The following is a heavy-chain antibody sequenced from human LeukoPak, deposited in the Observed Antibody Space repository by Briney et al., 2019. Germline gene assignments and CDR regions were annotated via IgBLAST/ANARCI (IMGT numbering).Heavy chain of an antibody. Sequence: GGSLRLSCAASGFTFSSIGMHWVRQAPGKGLEWVAVISYDGSIKYYADSVKGRFTISRDNSKNTLYLQMDSQRAEDTAVYYCAKDRFSYGYYFDYWGQGTLVTVSS. CDR1: GFTFSSIG. J-gene: IGHJ4*02. CDR2: ISYDGSIK. D-gene: IGHD4-17*01. CDR3: AKDRFSYGYYFDY. V-gene: IGHV3-30*18.